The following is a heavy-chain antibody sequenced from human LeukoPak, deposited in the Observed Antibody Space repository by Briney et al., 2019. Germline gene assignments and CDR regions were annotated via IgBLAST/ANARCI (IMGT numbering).Heavy chain of an antibody. CDR2: INPSGGST. CDR1: GYTFTSYY. V-gene: IGHV1-46*01. J-gene: IGHJ6*02. D-gene: IGHD2-2*01. CDR3: ARDSPVVVPAAIHIRYYYYYGMDV. Sequence: GASVKVSCKASGYTFTSYYMHWVRQAPGQGLEWMGIINPSGGSTSYAQKFQGRVTMARDTSTSTVYMELSSLRSEDTAVYYCARDSPVVVPAAIHIRYYYYYGMDVWGQGTTVTVSS.